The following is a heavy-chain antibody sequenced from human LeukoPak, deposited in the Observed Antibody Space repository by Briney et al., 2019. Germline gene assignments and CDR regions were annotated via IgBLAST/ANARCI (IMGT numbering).Heavy chain of an antibody. CDR3: ARQRGSGCLDY. D-gene: IGHD6-19*01. Sequence: GGSLRLSCAASGLTVSGKHMSWVRQAPGKGLEWVANIKQDGSETYYVDSVKGRFTISRDNAKNSLSLQMNSLRAEDTAVYYCARQRGSGCLDYWGQGTLVTVSS. V-gene: IGHV3-7*01. CDR2: IKQDGSET. J-gene: IGHJ4*02. CDR1: GLTVSGKH.